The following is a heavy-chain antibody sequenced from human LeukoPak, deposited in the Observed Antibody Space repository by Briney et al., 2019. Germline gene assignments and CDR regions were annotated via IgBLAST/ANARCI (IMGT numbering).Heavy chain of an antibody. CDR3: VGTGPLSSNGRDFNY. Sequence: GGSLRLSCVASGFPFSSYGMHWVRQAPGKGLEWVAVIWSVGGAEYYADSVKGRFTISRDNSKNMLFLQMNSLRAEDTAVHYCVGTGPLSSNGRDFNYWGQGTLVTVSS. CDR2: IWSVGGAE. V-gene: IGHV3-33*01. D-gene: IGHD6-19*01. CDR1: GFPFSSYG. J-gene: IGHJ4*02.